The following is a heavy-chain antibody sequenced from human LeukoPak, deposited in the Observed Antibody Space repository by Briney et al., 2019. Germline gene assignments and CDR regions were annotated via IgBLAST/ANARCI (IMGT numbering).Heavy chain of an antibody. CDR1: GFTFTTYA. V-gene: IGHV3-23*01. J-gene: IGHJ6*02. CDR3: AKDLSYGMDV. D-gene: IGHD3-9*01. CDR2: ISGSGGST. Sequence: PGGSLSLSCAASGFTFTTYAMAWVRQAPGKGLEWVSAISGSGGSTYYADSVKGRFTISRDNSKNTLYLQMKSLRAEDTALYCCAKDLSYGMDVWGQGTTVTISS.